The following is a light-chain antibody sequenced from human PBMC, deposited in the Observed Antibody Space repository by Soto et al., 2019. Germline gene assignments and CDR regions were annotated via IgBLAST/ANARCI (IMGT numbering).Light chain of an antibody. CDR3: QQHAISMYS. CDR1: QSVDRD. J-gene: IGKJ2*01. V-gene: IGKV3-20*01. CDR2: RAS. Sequence: EIVLTQSPGTLSLSPGETATLSCRASQSVDRDLTWYQQKPGQAPRLLISRASSGATDIPDRFSGSGSGTDFTLTISGLEPEDSAVYYCQQHAISMYSFGRGTKLEIK.